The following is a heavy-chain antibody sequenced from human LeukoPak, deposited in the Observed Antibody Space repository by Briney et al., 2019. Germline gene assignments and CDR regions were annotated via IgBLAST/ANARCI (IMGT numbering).Heavy chain of an antibody. Sequence: PSETLSLTCTVSGGSISSSRYYWGWNRQPPGKGLEWIGSVFYSGSAYYNPSLKSRVIISVDTSKNQSSLKLSSVTAADTAVYYCARDRRYSGYVWGQGTLVTVSS. CDR1: GGSISSSRYY. CDR3: ARDRRYSGYV. V-gene: IGHV4-39*02. D-gene: IGHD5-12*01. CDR2: VFYSGSA. J-gene: IGHJ4*02.